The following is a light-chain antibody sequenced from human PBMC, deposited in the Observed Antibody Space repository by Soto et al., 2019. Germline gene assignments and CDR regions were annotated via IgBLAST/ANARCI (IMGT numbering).Light chain of an antibody. J-gene: IGKJ3*01. V-gene: IGKV3-20*01. CDR2: GAS. Sequence: EIVLTQSPGTLSLSPGERATLSCRASQSVSSSYLAWYQQKPGQAPRLLIYGASSRATGIPDRFSGSVSGTDLTITISRLEPEDCEVYYCQQYGSSPFTFGPGTKVDIK. CDR3: QQYGSSPFT. CDR1: QSVSSSY.